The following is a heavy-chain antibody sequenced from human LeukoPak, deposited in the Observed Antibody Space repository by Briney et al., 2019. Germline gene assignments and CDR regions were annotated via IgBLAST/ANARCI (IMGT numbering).Heavy chain of an antibody. D-gene: IGHD5-18*01. V-gene: IGHV3-23*01. J-gene: IGHJ4*02. Sequence: PGGSLRLSCAASGFTFSSYAMTWVRQAPGKGLEWVSAISGSGDSTYYADSVKGLFTISRDNSKNTLYLQMNRLRAEDTAVFYCATLPNYSYGHPYYFDYWGQGTLVTVSS. CDR3: ATLPNYSYGHPYYFDY. CDR1: GFTFSSYA. CDR2: ISGSGDST.